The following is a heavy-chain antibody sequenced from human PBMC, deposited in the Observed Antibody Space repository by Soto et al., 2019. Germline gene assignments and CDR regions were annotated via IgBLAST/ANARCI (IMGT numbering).Heavy chain of an antibody. CDR1: GGSISSYY. CDR3: ARGDSGYDYYFDY. Sequence: PSETLSLTCTVSGGSISSYYWSWFRQPPGKGLEWIGYIYYSGSTNYNPSLKSRVTISVDTSKNQFSLKLSSVTAADTAVYYCARGDSGYDYYFDYWGQGTLVTVSS. D-gene: IGHD5-12*01. J-gene: IGHJ4*02. CDR2: IYYSGST. V-gene: IGHV4-59*01.